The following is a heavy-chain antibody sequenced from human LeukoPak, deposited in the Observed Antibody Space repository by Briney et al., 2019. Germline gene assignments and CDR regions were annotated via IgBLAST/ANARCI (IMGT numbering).Heavy chain of an antibody. D-gene: IGHD6-13*01. CDR2: IYYSGST. V-gene: IGHV4-31*03. J-gene: IGHJ3*02. CDR3: ARVAAAANSAFDI. Sequence: SQTLSLTCTVSGGSISSGGYYWSWIRQHPGKGLEWIGYIYYSGSTYYNPSLKSRVTISVDTSKNQFSLKLSSVTAADTAVYHCARVAAAANSAFDIWGQGTMVTVSS. CDR1: GGSISSGGYY.